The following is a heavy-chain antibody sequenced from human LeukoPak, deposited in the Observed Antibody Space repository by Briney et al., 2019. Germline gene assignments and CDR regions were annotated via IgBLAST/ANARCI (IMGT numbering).Heavy chain of an antibody. Sequence: GGSLRLSCSASGFTFSSYAIHWVRQAPGKGLEYVSGISSNGGRTYYADSVKGRFTISRDNSKNTLYLHMSRLRGEHRALYYCVTAAGTTTACWCDYWGQGTLVTVSS. CDR1: GFTFSSYA. D-gene: IGHD2-8*02. CDR2: ISSNGGRT. CDR3: VTAAGTTTACWCDY. V-gene: IGHV3-64D*09. J-gene: IGHJ4*02.